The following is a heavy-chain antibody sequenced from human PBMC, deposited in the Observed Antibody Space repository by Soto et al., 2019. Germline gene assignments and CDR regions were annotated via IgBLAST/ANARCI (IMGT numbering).Heavy chain of an antibody. CDR1: GFTFSSYA. Sequence: QVQLVESGGGVVQPGRSLRLSCAASGFTFSSYAMHWVRQAPGKGLEWVAVISYDGSNKYYADSVKGRFTTSRDNSKNTLYLQMNSLRAEDTAVYYCARGYYYGPYWGQGTLVTVSS. V-gene: IGHV3-30-3*01. CDR2: ISYDGSNK. CDR3: ARGYYYGPY. D-gene: IGHD3-10*01. J-gene: IGHJ4*02.